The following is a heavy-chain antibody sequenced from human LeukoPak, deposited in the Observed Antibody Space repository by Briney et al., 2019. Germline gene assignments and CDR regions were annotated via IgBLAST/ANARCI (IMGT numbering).Heavy chain of an antibody. J-gene: IGHJ4*02. D-gene: IGHD5-24*01. CDR3: SRGRDRSKAGDH. CDR2: IYTSGST. CDR1: GGSISSGSYY. V-gene: IGHV4-61*09. Sequence: PSQTLSLTCTVSGGSISSGSYYWSWIRQPAGKGLEWIGHIYTSGSTNYNPSLKSRVTISVDTSKNQFSLRLTSVTAADTAFYYCSRGRDRSKAGDHWGPGSLVTVSS.